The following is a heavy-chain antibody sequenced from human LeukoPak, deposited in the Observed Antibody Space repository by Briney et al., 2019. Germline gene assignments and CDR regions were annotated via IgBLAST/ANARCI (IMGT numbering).Heavy chain of an antibody. CDR1: GGSFSGYY. CDR2: INHSGST. D-gene: IGHD3-22*01. V-gene: IGHV4-34*01. J-gene: IGHJ5*02. CDR3: VRGNSSGYYHNWFDP. Sequence: SETLSLTCAVYGGSFSGYYWSWIRQPPGKGLEWIGEINHSGSTNYNPSLKSRVTISVDTSKNQFSLKLSSVTAADTAVYYCVRGNSSGYYHNWFDPWGQGTLVTVSS.